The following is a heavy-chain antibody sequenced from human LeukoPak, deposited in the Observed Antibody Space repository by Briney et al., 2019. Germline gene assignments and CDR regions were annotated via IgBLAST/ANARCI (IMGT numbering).Heavy chain of an antibody. D-gene: IGHD6-13*01. CDR1: GFTFSSYW. V-gene: IGHV3-7*01. Sequence: GGSVRLSCAASGFTFSSYWMSWVRQAPGKGLEWVANIKQDGSEKYYVDSVKGRFTISRDNAKNSLYLQMNSLRAEDTAVYYCARGPHTMYLYSSSWANDYWGQGTLVTVSS. CDR2: IKQDGSEK. CDR3: ARGPHTMYLYSSSWANDY. J-gene: IGHJ4*02.